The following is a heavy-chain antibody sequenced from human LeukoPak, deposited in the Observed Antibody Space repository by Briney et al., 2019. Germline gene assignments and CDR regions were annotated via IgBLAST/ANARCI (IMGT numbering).Heavy chain of an antibody. D-gene: IGHD2-2*02. CDR1: GGALSSGDYY. Sequence: PSETLSLTCTVSGGALSSGDYYWSWVRQPPGTGLEWIGYIYYSGSTYYNPSLKSRVTISVSTSKNQFSLKLSSVTAADTAVYYCARASSAIQLYYFDYWGQGTLVTVSS. J-gene: IGHJ4*02. V-gene: IGHV4-30-4*01. CDR3: ARASSAIQLYYFDY. CDR2: IYYSGST.